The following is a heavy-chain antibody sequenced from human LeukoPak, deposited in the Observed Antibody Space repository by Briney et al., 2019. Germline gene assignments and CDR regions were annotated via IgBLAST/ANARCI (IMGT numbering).Heavy chain of an antibody. Sequence: PGRSLRLSCAASGFTFSSYAMHWVRQAPGKGLEWVAVISYDGSNKYYADSVKGRFTISRDNSKNTLYLQMNSLRAEDTAVYYCARDYGSSGYLNWFDPWGQGTLVTVSS. CDR1: GFTFSSYA. CDR3: ARDYGSSGYLNWFDP. J-gene: IGHJ5*02. D-gene: IGHD3-22*01. V-gene: IGHV3-30-3*01. CDR2: ISYDGSNK.